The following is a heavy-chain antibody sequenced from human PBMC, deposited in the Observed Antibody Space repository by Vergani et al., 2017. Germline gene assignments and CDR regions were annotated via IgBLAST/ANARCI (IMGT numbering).Heavy chain of an antibody. J-gene: IGHJ4*02. CDR1: GFTFSDHY. V-gene: IGHV3-72*01. D-gene: IGHD3-22*01. CDR3: ARLSYDTTPYLQGGYDC. Sequence: EVQLVESGGGLVQPGGSLRLSCAASGFTFSDHYMDWVRQAPGKGLEWVGLTRNKANSYTTEDAASVKGRFTISRDDSKNSLYLQMNSLKIEDTAVYYCARLSYDTTPYLQGGYDCWGQGTLVSVSS. CDR2: TRNKANSYTT.